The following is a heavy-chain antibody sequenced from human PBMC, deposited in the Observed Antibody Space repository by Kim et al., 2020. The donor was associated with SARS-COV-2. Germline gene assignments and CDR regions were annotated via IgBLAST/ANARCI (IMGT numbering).Heavy chain of an antibody. V-gene: IGHV3-21*01. CDR1: GFTFSSYS. J-gene: IGHJ6*02. D-gene: IGHD3-10*01. Sequence: GGSLRLSCAASGFTFSSYSMNWVRQAPGKGLEWVSSISSSSSYIYYADSVKGRFTISRDNAKNSLYLQMNSLRAEDTAVYYCARDLHPFGKVQGGMDVWGQGTTVTVSS. CDR3: ARDLHPFGKVQGGMDV. CDR2: ISSSSSYI.